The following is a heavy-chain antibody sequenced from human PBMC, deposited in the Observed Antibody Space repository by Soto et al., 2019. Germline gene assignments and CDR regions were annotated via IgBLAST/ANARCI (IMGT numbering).Heavy chain of an antibody. Sequence: ASVKVSCKASGYTFTSYAMHWVRQAPGQRLEWMGWINAGNGNTKYSQKFQGRVTITRDTSAGTAYMELSSLRSEDTAVYYCARWVAAAGRYYFDYWGQGTLVTVSS. D-gene: IGHD6-13*01. CDR2: INAGNGNT. V-gene: IGHV1-3*01. J-gene: IGHJ4*02. CDR3: ARWVAAAGRYYFDY. CDR1: GYTFTSYA.